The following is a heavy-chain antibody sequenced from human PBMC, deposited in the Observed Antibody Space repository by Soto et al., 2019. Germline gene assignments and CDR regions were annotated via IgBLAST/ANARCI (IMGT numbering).Heavy chain of an antibody. V-gene: IGHV4-59*01. CDR1: GGSISSYY. D-gene: IGHD2-15*01. Sequence: SETLSLTCTVSGGSISSYYWSWIRQPPGKGLEWIGYIYYSGSTNYNPSLKSRVTISVDTSKNQFSLKLSSVTAADTAVYYCAREARSGGNSFDYWGQGTLVTVSS. J-gene: IGHJ4*02. CDR2: IYYSGST. CDR3: AREARSGGNSFDY.